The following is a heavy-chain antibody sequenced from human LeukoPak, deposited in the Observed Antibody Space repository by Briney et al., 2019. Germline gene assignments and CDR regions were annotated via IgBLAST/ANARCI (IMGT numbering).Heavy chain of an antibody. J-gene: IGHJ3*02. V-gene: IGHV5-51*01. D-gene: IGHD2-2*01. Sequence: GESLKISCKGSGYSFTSYWIGWVRQMPGKGLEWMGIIYPGDSDTRYSPSFQGQVTISADKSISTAYLQWSSLKASDTAMYYCARHSLGYCSSTSCYRGYAFDIWGQGQWSPSLQ. CDR2: IYPGDSDT. CDR3: ARHSLGYCSSTSCYRGYAFDI. CDR1: GYSFTSYW.